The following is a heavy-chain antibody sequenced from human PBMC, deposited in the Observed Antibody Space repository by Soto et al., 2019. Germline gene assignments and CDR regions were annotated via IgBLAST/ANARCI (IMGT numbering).Heavy chain of an antibody. Sequence: SETLSLTCAVYGGSFSGYYWSWIRQPPGKGLEWIGEINHSGSTNYNPSLKSRVTISVDTSKNQFSLKLSSVTAADTAVYYCARESAGSGKNNWFDPWGQGMLVTVSS. D-gene: IGHD3-10*01. CDR1: GGSFSGYY. V-gene: IGHV4-34*01. CDR3: ARESAGSGKNNWFDP. J-gene: IGHJ5*02. CDR2: INHSGST.